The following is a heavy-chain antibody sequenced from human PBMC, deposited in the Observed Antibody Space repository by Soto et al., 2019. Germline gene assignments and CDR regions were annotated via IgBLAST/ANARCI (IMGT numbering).Heavy chain of an antibody. Sequence: PGGSLRLSCAASGFTFSDYYMSWIRQAPGKGLEWVSYISSSGSTIYYADSVKGRFTISRDNAKNSLYLQMNSLRAEDTAVYYCARVFNGAIFGVLHYYYYGMDVWGQGPTVTVSS. CDR2: ISSSGSTI. J-gene: IGHJ6*02. CDR3: ARVFNGAIFGVLHYYYYGMDV. D-gene: IGHD3-3*01. CDR1: GFTFSDYY. V-gene: IGHV3-11*01.